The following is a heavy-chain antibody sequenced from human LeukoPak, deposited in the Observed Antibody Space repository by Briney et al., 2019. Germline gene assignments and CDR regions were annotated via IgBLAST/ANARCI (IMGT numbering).Heavy chain of an antibody. V-gene: IGHV3-30*18. CDR3: AKDSSAPTSYYYGSAYHDY. Sequence: GGSLRLSCAASGFTFSSYGMHWVRQAPGKGLEWVAVISYDGSNKYYADSVKGRFTISRDNSKNTLDLQMNSLRAEDTAVYYCAKDSSAPTSYYYGSAYHDYWGQGTLVTVSS. D-gene: IGHD3-10*01. CDR1: GFTFSSYG. J-gene: IGHJ4*02. CDR2: ISYDGSNK.